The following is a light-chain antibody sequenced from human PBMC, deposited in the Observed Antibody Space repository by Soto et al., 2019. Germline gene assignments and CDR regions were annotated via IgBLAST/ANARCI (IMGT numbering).Light chain of an antibody. CDR1: QSVIRSY. V-gene: IGKV3-20*01. J-gene: IGKJ5*01. CDR3: QQYGSSPIT. Sequence: EVVLTQSPGSLSLSPGERATLSFSASQSVIRSYIVWYQQKPGQAPRLLMTDSSSRATGIPDRFSGSGSGTDFTLTISRLEPEDFAVYYCQQYGSSPITFGQGTRLEIK. CDR2: DSS.